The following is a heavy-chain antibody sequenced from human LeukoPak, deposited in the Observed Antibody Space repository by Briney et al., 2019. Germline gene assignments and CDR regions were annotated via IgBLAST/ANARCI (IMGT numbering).Heavy chain of an antibody. J-gene: IGHJ6*03. Sequence: PGESLRLSCAASGFTFSSYWMTWVRQAPGRGLEWVANIKQDGSEKYYVDSVKGRFTISRDNAKNSLYLQMNSLRAEDTAVYYCARDLAYLDTSSWYVHYYYMDDWGRGTAVTVSS. V-gene: IGHV3-7*01. CDR1: GFTFSSYW. CDR3: ARDLAYLDTSSWYVHYYYMDD. D-gene: IGHD6-13*01. CDR2: IKQDGSEK.